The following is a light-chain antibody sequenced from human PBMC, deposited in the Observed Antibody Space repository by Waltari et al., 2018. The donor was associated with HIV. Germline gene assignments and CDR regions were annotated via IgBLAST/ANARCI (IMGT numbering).Light chain of an antibody. CDR1: TSNTEPSN. J-gene: IGLJ2*01. CDR2: LNN. CDR3: GTWDSSLNTPV. Sequence: QPVLTQPLSVSAAPGRIVTIKSSGSTSNTEPSNASSSQQIPGTAPNLLTYLNNKRPSGVPERFSGSKTATSATLGITGLQTGDEAEYFCGTWDSSLNTPVFGGGSRLTVL. V-gene: IGLV1-51*01.